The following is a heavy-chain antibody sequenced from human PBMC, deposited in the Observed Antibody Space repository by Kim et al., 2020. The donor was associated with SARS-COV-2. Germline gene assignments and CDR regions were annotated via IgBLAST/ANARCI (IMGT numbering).Heavy chain of an antibody. D-gene: IGHD3-3*01. V-gene: IGHV4-39*01. J-gene: IGHJ6*02. Sequence: PSLKSRVTISVDTSKNQFALKLSSVTAADTAVYYCATLRTIFGDYYGMDVWGQGTTVTVSS. CDR3: ATLRTIFGDYYGMDV.